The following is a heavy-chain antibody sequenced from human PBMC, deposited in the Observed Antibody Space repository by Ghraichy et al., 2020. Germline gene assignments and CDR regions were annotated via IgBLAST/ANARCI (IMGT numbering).Heavy chain of an antibody. CDR1: GFTFSSYA. J-gene: IGHJ4*02. CDR3: AKAGSIVGAYFDY. V-gene: IGHV3-23*01. D-gene: IGHD1-26*01. CDR2: ISGSGGST. Sequence: GESLRLSCAASGFTFSSYAMSWVRQAPGKGLEWVSAISGSGGSTYYADSVKGRFTISRDNSKNTLYLQMNSLRAEDTAVYYCAKAGSIVGAYFDYWGQGTLVTVSS.